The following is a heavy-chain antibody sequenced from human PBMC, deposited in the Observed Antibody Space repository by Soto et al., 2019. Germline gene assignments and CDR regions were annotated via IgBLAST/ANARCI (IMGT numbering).Heavy chain of an antibody. J-gene: IGHJ6*02. CDR1: GYSFTDYH. D-gene: IGHD3-16*01. CDR2: INPKSGGT. CDR3: ARPAGGVYGSKYDHYYYGMDV. Sequence: ASVKVSCKASGYSFTDYHIHWVRQAPGQGLEWLGRINPKSGGTSTAQKFQGWVTMTTDTSISTASMELTRLTSDDTAVYYCARPAGGVYGSKYDHYYYGMDVWGQGTTVTVSS. V-gene: IGHV1-2*04.